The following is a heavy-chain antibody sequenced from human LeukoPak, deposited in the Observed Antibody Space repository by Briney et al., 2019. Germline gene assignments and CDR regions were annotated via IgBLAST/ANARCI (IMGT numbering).Heavy chain of an antibody. Sequence: GGSLRFSCAASGFTFSSYSRNWVRQAPGKGLEWVSSISSSSSYIYYADSVKGRFTISRDNAKNSLYLQMNSLRAEDTAVYYCARERVHYYGAFDYWGQGTLVTVSS. CDR2: ISSSSSYI. V-gene: IGHV3-21*01. J-gene: IGHJ4*02. CDR3: ARERVHYYGAFDY. CDR1: GFTFSSYS. D-gene: IGHD3-10*01.